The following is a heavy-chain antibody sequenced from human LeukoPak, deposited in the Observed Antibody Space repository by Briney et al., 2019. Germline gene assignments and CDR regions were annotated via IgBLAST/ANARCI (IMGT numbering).Heavy chain of an antibody. V-gene: IGHV4-30-2*01. J-gene: IGHJ4*02. CDR3: ATSGIDYGGPNGRFDY. Sequence: PSQTLSLTCAVSGGSISSGGYSWSWIRQPPGKGLEWIGYIYHSGSTYYNPSLKSRVTISVDRSKNQFSLKLSSVTAADTAVYYCATSGIDYGGPNGRFDYWGQGTLVTVSS. D-gene: IGHD4-23*01. CDR2: IYHSGST. CDR1: GGSISSGGYS.